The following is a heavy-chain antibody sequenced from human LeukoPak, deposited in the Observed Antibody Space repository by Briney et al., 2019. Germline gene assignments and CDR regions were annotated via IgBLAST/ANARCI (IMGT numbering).Heavy chain of an antibody. D-gene: IGHD6-19*01. Sequence: KPSETLSLTCAVYGGSFSGYYWSWIRQPPGKGLEWIGEINHSGSTNYNPSLKSRVTISVDTSKNQFSLKLSSVTAADTAVYYCARGGLEVAGISRGYYFDYWGQGTLVTVSS. CDR1: GGSFSGYY. V-gene: IGHV4-34*01. CDR2: INHSGST. J-gene: IGHJ4*02. CDR3: ARGGLEVAGISRGYYFDY.